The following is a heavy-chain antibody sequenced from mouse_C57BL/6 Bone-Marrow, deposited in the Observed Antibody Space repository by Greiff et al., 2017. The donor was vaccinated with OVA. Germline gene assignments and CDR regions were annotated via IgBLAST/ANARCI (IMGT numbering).Heavy chain of an antibody. Sequence: EVQGVESGGGLVQPKGSLKLSCAASGFTFNTYAMHWVRQAPGKGLEWVARLRSKSSNYATYYADSVKDRFTISRDDSQSLLYLQMNNLKTEDTAMYYWVRETASYYFDYWGQGTTLTVSS. CDR2: LRSKSSNYAT. J-gene: IGHJ2*01. CDR1: GFTFNTYA. CDR3: VRETASYYFDY. V-gene: IGHV10-3*01. D-gene: IGHD6-1*01.